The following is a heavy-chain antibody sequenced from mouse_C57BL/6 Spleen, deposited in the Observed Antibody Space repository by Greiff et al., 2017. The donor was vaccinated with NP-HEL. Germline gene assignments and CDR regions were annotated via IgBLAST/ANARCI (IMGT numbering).Heavy chain of an antibody. CDR2: IDPETGGT. CDR3: TREITTVVGYFDV. Sequence: QVQLQQSGAELVRPGASVTLSCKASGYTFTDYEMHWVKQTPVHGLEWIGAIDPETGGTAYNQKFKGKAILTVDKSSSTAYMELRSLTSEDSAVYYCTREITTVVGYFDVWGTGTTVTVSS. D-gene: IGHD1-1*01. CDR1: GYTFTDYE. J-gene: IGHJ1*03. V-gene: IGHV1-15*01.